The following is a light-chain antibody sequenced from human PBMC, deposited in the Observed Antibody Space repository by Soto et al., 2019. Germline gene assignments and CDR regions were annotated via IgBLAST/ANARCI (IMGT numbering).Light chain of an antibody. CDR3: QQYDNLPLT. CDR2: DAS. J-gene: IGKJ4*01. CDR1: QDINNY. V-gene: IGKV1-33*01. Sequence: IQMPQSPSSLSASVGDRVTITCQASQDINNYLNWYQQKSGKAPKLLIYDASDLETGVPSRFSGSGSGTDFTFTISSLQPEDIATYYCQQYDNLPLTFGGGTKVDIK.